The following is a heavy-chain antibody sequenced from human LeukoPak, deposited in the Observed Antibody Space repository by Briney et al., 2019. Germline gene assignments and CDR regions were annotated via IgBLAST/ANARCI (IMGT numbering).Heavy chain of an antibody. Sequence: GGSLRLSCAGSGFTFSNYWMSWVRQAPGKGLEWVANIKQDGSEKYYVDSVKGRFTISRDNAKNSLYLQMNSLRAEDTAVYYCARDRRVVASLEYWGQGTLVTVSS. CDR1: GFTFSNYW. V-gene: IGHV3-7*03. CDR2: IKQDGSEK. CDR3: ARDRRVVASLEY. J-gene: IGHJ4*02. D-gene: IGHD2-2*01.